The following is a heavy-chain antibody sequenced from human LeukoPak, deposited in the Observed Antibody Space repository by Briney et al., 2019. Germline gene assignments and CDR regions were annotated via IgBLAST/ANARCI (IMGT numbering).Heavy chain of an antibody. J-gene: IGHJ4*02. CDR1: VFTFSSYW. D-gene: IGHD2-2*01. V-gene: IGHV3-7*01. Sequence: GGSLRLPCAVSVFTFSSYWMSWVRQAPGKGLEWVANIKQDGSEKYYVDSVKGRFTISRDNAKNSLYLQMNSLRAEDTAVCYCASGGRDIVVVPAVAIDYWGQGTLVTVSS. CDR2: IKQDGSEK. CDR3: ASGGRDIVVVPAVAIDY.